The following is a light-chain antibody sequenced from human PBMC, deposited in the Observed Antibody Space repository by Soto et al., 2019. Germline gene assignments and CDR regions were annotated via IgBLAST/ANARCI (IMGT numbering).Light chain of an antibody. CDR1: SGSVSTSYY. CDR2: STN. V-gene: IGLV8-61*01. Sequence: QTVVNQEPSFSVSPGGTVTLTCGLSSGSVSTSYYPSWYQQTPGQAPRTLIYSTNTRSSGVPDRFSGSILGNKAALTITGAQADDESDYYCVLYMGRDYVFGTGTKLTVL. J-gene: IGLJ1*01. CDR3: VLYMGRDYV.